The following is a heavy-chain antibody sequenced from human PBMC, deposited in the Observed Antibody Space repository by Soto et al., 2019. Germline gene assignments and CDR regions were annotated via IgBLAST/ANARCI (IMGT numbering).Heavy chain of an antibody. J-gene: IGHJ3*01. V-gene: IGHV1-69*02. CDR1: GGTFSTYT. D-gene: IGHD2-2*01. CDR2: IIPMLTVT. Sequence: QVHLEQSGAEVKKPGSSVKVSCKSAGGTFSTYTRIWVRQAPGQGLEWMGRIIPMLTVTNSAQKFQGRVTLTADKSTSTAFMELTSLTSDDTAGYYCSIGSWSAETFDVWGQGTMVTVSS. CDR3: SIGSWSAETFDV.